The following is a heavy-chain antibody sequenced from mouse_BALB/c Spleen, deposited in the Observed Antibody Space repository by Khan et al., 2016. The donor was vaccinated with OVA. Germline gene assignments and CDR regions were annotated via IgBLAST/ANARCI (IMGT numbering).Heavy chain of an antibody. V-gene: IGHV1-7*01. CDR3: ARRGLRWDFDD. CDR2: INPSTGYT. CDR1: GYTFINYW. J-gene: IGHJ2*01. D-gene: IGHD1-1*01. Sequence: VQLQQSGAELAKPGASVKMSCKASGYTFINYWILWVKQRPGQGLEWIGYINPSTGYTEYNQNFKDKATLIADKSSSTAYMQLSSLTSEDSAVYYCARRGLRWDFDDWGQGTTLTVSS.